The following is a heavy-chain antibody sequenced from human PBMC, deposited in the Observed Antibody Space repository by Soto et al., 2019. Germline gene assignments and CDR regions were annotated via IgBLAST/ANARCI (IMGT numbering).Heavy chain of an antibody. CDR3: GRGRSGQIVVFY. CDR1: EYTFTDNY. D-gene: IGHD1-26*01. J-gene: IGHJ4*02. V-gene: IGHV1-2*02. Sequence: ASVKVSCKTSEYTFTDNYIYWIRQAPGQGLEWMGWLNPNSGATDFAQKFQGRVTMTRDMSITTVYMELNNLSPDDTAVYYCGRGRSGQIVVFYWGQGTPVTVSS. CDR2: LNPNSGAT.